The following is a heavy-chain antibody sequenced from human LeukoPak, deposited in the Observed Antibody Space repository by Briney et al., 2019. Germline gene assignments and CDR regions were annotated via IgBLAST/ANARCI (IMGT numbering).Heavy chain of an antibody. CDR2: IHYDGSNK. CDR3: AKLEHYYDSSGSRNNWFDP. Sequence: PGGSLRLSCAASGFTFSSYGMHWVRQAPGKGLEWVAFIHYDGSNKYYADSVKGRFTISRDNSKNTVYLQMNSLRAEDTAVYYCAKLEHYYDSSGSRNNWFDPWGQGTLVTVSS. J-gene: IGHJ5*02. CDR1: GFTFSSYG. V-gene: IGHV3-30*02. D-gene: IGHD3-22*01.